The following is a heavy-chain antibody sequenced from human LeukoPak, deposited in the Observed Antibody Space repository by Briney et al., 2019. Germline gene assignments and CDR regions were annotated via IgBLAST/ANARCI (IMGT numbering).Heavy chain of an antibody. D-gene: IGHD3-16*01. CDR3: ARADRLHGGPYLIGP. CDR2: INPYSGGT. J-gene: IGHJ5*02. V-gene: IGHV1-2*02. CDR1: GYSFTDYY. Sequence: ASVKVSCKTSGYSFTDYYMHWVRQAPGQGLEWMGWINPYSGGTSSAQKFQGRVTMTRDTSISTVYMQVSWLTSDDTAIYYCARADRLHGGPYLIGPWGQGTLVTVPS.